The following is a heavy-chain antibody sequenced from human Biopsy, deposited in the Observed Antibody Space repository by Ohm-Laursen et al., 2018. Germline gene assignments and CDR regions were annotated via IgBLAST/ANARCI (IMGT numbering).Heavy chain of an antibody. CDR3: ARSFGVVINFEHNWFDP. V-gene: IGHV1-69*06. CDR1: GATFSNYA. CDR2: INPMFGTA. J-gene: IGHJ5*02. Sequence: SVKVSCKPSGATFSNYAINWLRQAPGQGLEWVGGINPMFGTAKYAQRFQGRVTITADKSTSTADMELSSLRSDDTAVYYCARSFGVVINFEHNWFDPWGQGTLVTVSS. D-gene: IGHD3-3*01.